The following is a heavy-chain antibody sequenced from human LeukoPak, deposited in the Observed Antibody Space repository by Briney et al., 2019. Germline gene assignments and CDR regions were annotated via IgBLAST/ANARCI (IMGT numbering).Heavy chain of an antibody. J-gene: IGHJ4*02. D-gene: IGHD5-24*01. CDR3: ARDRDGYNYDDY. Sequence: SETLSLTCTVSGGSISSRSYYWSWIRQPAGKGLEWIGRFYISGSTNYNPSLKSRVTISVDTSKNQFSLRLSSVTAADTAVYYCARDRDGYNYDDYWGQGTLVTVSS. CDR1: GGSISSRSYY. V-gene: IGHV4-61*02. CDR2: FYISGST.